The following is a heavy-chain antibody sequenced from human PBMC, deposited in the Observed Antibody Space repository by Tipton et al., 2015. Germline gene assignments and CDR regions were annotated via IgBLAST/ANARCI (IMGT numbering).Heavy chain of an antibody. Sequence: TLSLTCTVSGGSISSGSYYWSWIRQPAGKGLEWIGRIYTSGSTNYNPPLKSRVTISVDTSKNQFSRTLSSVTAADTAVYYCARELVGATITAIDPWGQGTLVTVSS. J-gene: IGHJ5*02. V-gene: IGHV4-61*02. CDR2: IYTSGST. CDR1: GGSISSGSYY. CDR3: ARELVGATITAIDP. D-gene: IGHD1-26*01.